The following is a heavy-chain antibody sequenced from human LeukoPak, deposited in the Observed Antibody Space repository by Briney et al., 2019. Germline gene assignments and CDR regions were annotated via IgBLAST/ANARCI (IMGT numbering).Heavy chain of an antibody. CDR3: AKDQDDILTGYYTTFGSCFDY. CDR2: IRYDGSNK. V-gene: IGHV3-30*02. Sequence: GGSLRLSCAASGFTFSNYSMNWVRQAPGKGLEWVAFIRYDGSNKYYADSVKGRFTISRDNSKNTLYLQMNSLRAEDTAVYYCAKDQDDILTGYYTTFGSCFDYWGQGTLVTVSS. J-gene: IGHJ4*02. D-gene: IGHD3-9*01. CDR1: GFTFSNYS.